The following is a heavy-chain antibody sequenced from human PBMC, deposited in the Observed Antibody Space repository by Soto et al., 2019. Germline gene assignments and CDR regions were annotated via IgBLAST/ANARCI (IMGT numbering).Heavy chain of an antibody. V-gene: IGHV4-31*03. CDR3: ARHYYHSPRGMDV. CDR2: ISYSGST. J-gene: IGHJ6*02. D-gene: IGHD3-22*01. CDR1: GDSIRSGDYY. Sequence: QVQLQESGPGLVKPSQTLSLTCTVSGDSIRSGDYYWTWIRQHPGKGLEWLGHISYSGSTYYNPSLRSRLTISLDTSKDQFSLKLSSVTAAHPSVYFCARHYYHSPRGMDVWGQGTTVSVSS.